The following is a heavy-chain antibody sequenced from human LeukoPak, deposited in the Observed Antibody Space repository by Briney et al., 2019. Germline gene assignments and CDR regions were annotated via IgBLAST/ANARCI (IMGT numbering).Heavy chain of an antibody. CDR1: GFTVSLNY. J-gene: IGHJ5*02. Sequence: GLSLRLFCAASGFTVSLNYMSWARQPPGKGVESVLVIYRGGRTYYADAVKGRFTSSRDNPKNTLYLQMNSLRAEDTVVYYCARLIANWFDPWGQGTLVTASS. CDR3: ARLIANWFDP. CDR2: IYRGGRT. V-gene: IGHV3-53*01. D-gene: IGHD3-22*01.